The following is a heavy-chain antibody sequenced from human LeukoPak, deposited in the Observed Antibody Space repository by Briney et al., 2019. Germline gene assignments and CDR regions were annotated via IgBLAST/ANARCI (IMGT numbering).Heavy chain of an antibody. CDR3: AXXXXXSAGFDL. CDR2: IYYSGAT. CDR1: GGSISGSY. J-gene: IGHJ4*02. Sequence: SETLSLTCTVSGGSISGSYWSWIRQPPGKGLEWVGYIYYSGATYYSPSLKSRITISVDTSQSQFSLKMNSVTAADTAVFFCAXXXXXSAGFDLWGQGT. V-gene: IGHV4-59*01.